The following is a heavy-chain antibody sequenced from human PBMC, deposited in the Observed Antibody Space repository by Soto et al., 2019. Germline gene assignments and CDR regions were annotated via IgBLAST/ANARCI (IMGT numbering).Heavy chain of an antibody. D-gene: IGHD2-15*01. Sequence: QVQLQESGPGLVKPAETLSLTCTVSGGSMSNYYWSWIRQPPGKGLEWIGYIYYSASTNYNPSLKSRLTISVDTPKNQFFVKLSSVTVADTAVYYCARGFCRGGNCYSRFWDSWGQGTLVTVSS. V-gene: IGHV4-59*08. J-gene: IGHJ4*02. CDR3: ARGFCRGGNCYSRFWDS. CDR1: GGSMSNYY. CDR2: IYYSAST.